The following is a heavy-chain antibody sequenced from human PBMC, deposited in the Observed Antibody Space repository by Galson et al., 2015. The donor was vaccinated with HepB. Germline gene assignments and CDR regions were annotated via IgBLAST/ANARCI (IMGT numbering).Heavy chain of an antibody. V-gene: IGHV1-18*04. Sequence: SVKVSCKASGYTFTSYGISWVRQAPGQGLEWMGWISAYNGNTNYAQKLQGRVTMTTDTSTSTAYMELRSLRSDDTAVYYCARDPDCSSTSCDVSYYYGMDVWGQGTTVTVSS. CDR3: ARDPDCSSTSCDVSYYYGMDV. D-gene: IGHD2-2*01. CDR1: GYTFTSYG. J-gene: IGHJ6*02. CDR2: ISAYNGNT.